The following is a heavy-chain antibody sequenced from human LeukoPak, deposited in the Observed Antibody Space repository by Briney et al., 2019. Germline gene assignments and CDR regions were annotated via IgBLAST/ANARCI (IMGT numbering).Heavy chain of an antibody. CDR3: AKDQRRTRGGSSWYVLDY. CDR2: ISYGGSNE. Sequence: PGGSLRLSCAASGFTFSSYGMHWVRQAPGKGLEWVAVISYGGSNEYYADSVKGRFTISRDNSKNTLYLQMNSLRAEDTAVYYCAKDQRRTRGGSSWYVLDYWGQGTLVTVSS. V-gene: IGHV3-30*18. D-gene: IGHD6-13*01. J-gene: IGHJ4*02. CDR1: GFTFSSYG.